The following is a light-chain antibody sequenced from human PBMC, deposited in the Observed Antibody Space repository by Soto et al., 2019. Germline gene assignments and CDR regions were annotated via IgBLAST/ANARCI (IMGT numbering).Light chain of an antibody. J-gene: IGKJ5*01. Sequence: DSPVEQSALPISPSLGNSVTITCRASQTISRYLNWYQQRPGKAPNLLIYSASSLQTGVPSRFSGSGSGTESTLTITSLQPEDFATYYCQQVNSYPITFGQGTRLEIK. V-gene: IGKV1-9*01. CDR3: QQVNSYPIT. CDR2: SAS. CDR1: QTISRY.